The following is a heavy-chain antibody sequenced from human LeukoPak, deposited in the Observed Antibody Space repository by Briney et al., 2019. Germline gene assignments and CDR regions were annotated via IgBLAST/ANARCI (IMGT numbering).Heavy chain of an antibody. J-gene: IGHJ4*02. CDR3: AKASWVSSTDAVR. CDR1: GFRFSGYV. CDR2: IDFSDDGAS. V-gene: IGHV3-23*01. Sequence: PGGSLRLSCAASGFRFSGYVMSWVRQAPGKGLEYVSSIDFSDDGASYYADSVKGRFTLSSDSSRNTVYFQLNNLRVEDTAIYYCAKASWVSSTDAVRWGQGTLVTVSS. D-gene: IGHD3-16*01.